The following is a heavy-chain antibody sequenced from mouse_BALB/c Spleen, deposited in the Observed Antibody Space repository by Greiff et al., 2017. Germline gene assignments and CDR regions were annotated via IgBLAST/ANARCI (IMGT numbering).Heavy chain of an antibody. CDR1: GFTFSSYA. V-gene: IGHV5-9-4*01. J-gene: IGHJ3*01. D-gene: IGHD2-1*01. Sequence: EVKLMESGGGLVKPGGSLKLSCAASGFTFSSYAMSWVRQSPEKRLEWVAEISSGGSYTYYPDTVTGRFTISRDNAKNTLYLEMSSLRSGDTAMYYCASGNYFAYWGQGTLVTVSA. CDR2: ISSGGSYT. CDR3: ASGNYFAY.